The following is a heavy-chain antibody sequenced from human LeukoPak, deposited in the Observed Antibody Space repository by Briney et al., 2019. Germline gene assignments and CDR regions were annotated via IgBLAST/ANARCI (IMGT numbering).Heavy chain of an antibody. CDR2: ISYDGSNK. D-gene: IGHD1-7*01. V-gene: IGHV3-30-3*01. Sequence: GGSLRLSCAASGFTFSSYAMHWVRQAPGKGLEWVAVISYDGSNKYYADSVKGRFTISRDNSKNTLYLQMNSLRAEDTAVYYCARDPSEELELRYYYGMDVWGQGTTVTVSS. CDR3: ARDPSEELELRYYYGMDV. CDR1: GFTFSSYA. J-gene: IGHJ6*02.